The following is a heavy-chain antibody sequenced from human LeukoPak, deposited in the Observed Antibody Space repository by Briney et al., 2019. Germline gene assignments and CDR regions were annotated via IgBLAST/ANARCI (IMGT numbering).Heavy chain of an antibody. D-gene: IGHD2-2*01. CDR1: GYTFTSYA. CDR2: IIPIFGTA. J-gene: IGHJ3*02. Sequence: ASVKVSCKASGYTFTSYAISWVRQAPGQGLEWMGGIIPIFGTANYAQKFQGRVTITADESTSTAYMELSSLRSEDTAVYYCARDYCSSTSCHRDDALDIWGQGTMVTVSS. V-gene: IGHV1-69*13. CDR3: ARDYCSSTSCHRDDALDI.